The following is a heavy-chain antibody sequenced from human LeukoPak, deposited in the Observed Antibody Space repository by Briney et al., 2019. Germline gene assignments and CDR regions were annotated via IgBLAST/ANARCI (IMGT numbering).Heavy chain of an antibody. CDR3: IRGGIQVSGIDAFDI. Sequence: GVLRLSCAASGFTFNSYDMHWVRQAPGRGLEWVSAIGIAGDTYYPDSVKGRFTISRENAKNSMYLQMNSLKDGDTAVYYCIRGGIQVSGIDAFDIWGQGTIVTVSS. CDR2: IGIAGDT. D-gene: IGHD5/OR15-5a*01. V-gene: IGHV3-13*01. CDR1: GFTFNSYD. J-gene: IGHJ3*02.